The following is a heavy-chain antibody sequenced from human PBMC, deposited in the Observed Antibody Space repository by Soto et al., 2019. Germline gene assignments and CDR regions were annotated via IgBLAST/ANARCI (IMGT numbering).Heavy chain of an antibody. J-gene: IGHJ6*02. Sequence: PSETLSLTCTVSGGSISSYYWSWIRQPPGKGLEWIGYIYYSGSILYNPSLKSRLTISVDTSKNQFSLHLTSVTAADTAVYFCAREDDGGDSLDVWGQGTTVTVSS. CDR1: GGSISSYY. D-gene: IGHD2-21*02. CDR3: AREDDGGDSLDV. CDR2: IYYSGSI. V-gene: IGHV4-59*12.